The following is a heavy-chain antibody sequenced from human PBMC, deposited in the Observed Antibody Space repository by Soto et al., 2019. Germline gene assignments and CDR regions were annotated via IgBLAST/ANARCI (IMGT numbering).Heavy chain of an antibody. D-gene: IGHD2-2*01. J-gene: IGHJ5*02. CDR1: GGSISSYY. CDR3: ARGRGVPAALRFDP. Sequence: SETLSLTCTVSGGSISSYYWSWIRQPPGKGLEWIGYIYYSGSTNYNPSLKSRVTISVDTSKNQFSLKLSSVTAADTAVYYCARGRGVPAALRFDPWGQGTLVTVSS. CDR2: IYYSGST. V-gene: IGHV4-59*01.